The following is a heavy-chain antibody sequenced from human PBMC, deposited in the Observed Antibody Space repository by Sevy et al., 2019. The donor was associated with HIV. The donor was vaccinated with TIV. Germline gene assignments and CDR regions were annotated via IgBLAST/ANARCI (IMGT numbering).Heavy chain of an antibody. D-gene: IGHD3-22*01. CDR3: ARSGVGYDKGFDP. J-gene: IGHJ5*02. CDR1: GFTFSTYE. Sequence: GGSLRLSCSASGFTFSTYEMNWVRQVPGKGLEWISYISNSGDTIYYADSVKGRFTISRDNDKKSLFLQMNSLRLEDTAVYYCARSGVGYDKGFDPWGRGTLVTVSS. CDR2: ISNSGDTI. V-gene: IGHV3-48*03.